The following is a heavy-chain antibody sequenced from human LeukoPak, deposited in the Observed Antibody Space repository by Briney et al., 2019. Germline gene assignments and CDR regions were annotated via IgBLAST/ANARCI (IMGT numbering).Heavy chain of an antibody. CDR3: AKARGLIGGAFDI. CDR1: GFSVNNIY. J-gene: IGHJ3*02. D-gene: IGHD3-22*01. Sequence: GGSLRLSCAASGFSVNNIYVSWVRQAPGKGLEWVSAISGSGGSTYYADSVKGRFTISRDNSKNSLYLQMNSLRTEDTALYYCAKARGLIGGAFDIWGQGTMVTVSS. V-gene: IGHV3-43*02. CDR2: ISGSGGST.